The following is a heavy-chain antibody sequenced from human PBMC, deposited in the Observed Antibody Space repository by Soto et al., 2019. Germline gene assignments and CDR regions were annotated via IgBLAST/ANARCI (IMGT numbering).Heavy chain of an antibody. V-gene: IGHV2-70*01. Sequence: GPTLVNPTQTLTLTCTFSGFSLSTSGMCVSWIRQPPGKALEWLALIDWDDDKYYSTSLKTRLTISKDTSKNQVVLTMTNMDPVDTATYYSARIRQNLHTRSWLYGMDVWGQGTTVPVSS. D-gene: IGHD6-13*01. CDR1: GFSLSTSGMC. CDR2: IDWDDDK. J-gene: IGHJ6*02. CDR3: ARIRQNLHTRSWLYGMDV.